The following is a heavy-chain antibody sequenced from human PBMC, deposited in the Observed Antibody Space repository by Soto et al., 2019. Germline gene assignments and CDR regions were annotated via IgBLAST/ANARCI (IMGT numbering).Heavy chain of an antibody. J-gene: IGHJ5*02. CDR3: SRNQVGMVAEAS. D-gene: IGHD1-26*01. CDR1: GSIRNTDW. Sequence: PGESLKISCKASGSIRNTDWISWVRQKPGKGLEWMGRIDPLDSHTKYSPSFEGRVNVAAHRSIATAYLHWTSLETSDTAIYYCSRNQVGMVAEASWSQRSLLTVSS. V-gene: IGHV5-10-1*01. CDR2: IDPLDSHT.